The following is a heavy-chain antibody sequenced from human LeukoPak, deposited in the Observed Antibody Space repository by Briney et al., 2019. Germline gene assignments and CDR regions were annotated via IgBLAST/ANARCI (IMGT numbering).Heavy chain of an antibody. Sequence: PSETLSLTCAVYGGSFSGYYWSWIRQPPGKGLEWIGEINHSGSTNYNPSLKSRVTMSVDTSKNQFSLKLSSVTAADTAVYYCARDGPRGNEYFQHWGQGTLVTVST. V-gene: IGHV4-34*01. CDR3: ARDGPRGNEYFQH. CDR2: INHSGST. J-gene: IGHJ1*01. CDR1: GGSFSGYY.